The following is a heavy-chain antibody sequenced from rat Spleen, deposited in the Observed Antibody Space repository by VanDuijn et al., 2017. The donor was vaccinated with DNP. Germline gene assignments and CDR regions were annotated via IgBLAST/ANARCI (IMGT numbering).Heavy chain of an antibody. J-gene: IGHJ4*01. D-gene: IGHD1-10*01. V-gene: IGHV5-46*01. Sequence: EVQLVESGGGLVQPGRSMKLSCAASGFTFSNFPMAWVRQAPTKGLEWVASISTSGTRTYYPDSVKGRFTISRDNAEDSLYLQMNSLKSEDTATYYCARHTLDNSFAMDVWGQGTSITVSS. CDR2: ISTSGTRT. CDR3: ARHTLDNSFAMDV. CDR1: GFTFSNFP.